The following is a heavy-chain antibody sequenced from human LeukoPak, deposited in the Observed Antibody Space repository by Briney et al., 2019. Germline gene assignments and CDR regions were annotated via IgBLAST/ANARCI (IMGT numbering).Heavy chain of an antibody. D-gene: IGHD6-13*01. CDR1: GGSISSSNW. Sequence: PSETLSLTCAVSGGSISSSNWWSWVRQPPGKGLEWIGEINHSGSTNYNPSLKSRVTISVDTTKNQFSLKLSSVTAADTAVYYYARVYRPRFGSSLRLFAFDIWGQGTMVTVSS. CDR2: INHSGST. V-gene: IGHV4-4*02. J-gene: IGHJ3*02. CDR3: ARVYRPRFGSSLRLFAFDI.